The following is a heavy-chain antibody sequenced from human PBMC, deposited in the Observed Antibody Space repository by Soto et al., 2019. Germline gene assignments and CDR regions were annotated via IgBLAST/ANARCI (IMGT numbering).Heavy chain of an antibody. D-gene: IGHD3-22*01. Sequence: SVSLPLTCTVSGDYISSYYWSCILQPPGKGLEWIGYIYYSGSTNYNPSLKSRVTISVDTSKNQFSLKLSSVTAADTAVYYCAGKYYYDSMFDPWGQGTLVTVSS. CDR3: AGKYYYDSMFDP. V-gene: IGHV4-59*01. CDR1: GDYISSYY. CDR2: IYYSGST. J-gene: IGHJ5*02.